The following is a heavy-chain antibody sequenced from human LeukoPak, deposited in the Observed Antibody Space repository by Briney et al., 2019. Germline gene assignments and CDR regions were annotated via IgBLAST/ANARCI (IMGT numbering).Heavy chain of an antibody. D-gene: IGHD2-15*01. CDR2: ISAYNGNT. CDR3: ARDRTRIYCSGGSCYGGPCQPFDP. Sequence: ASVKVSCKASGYTFTSYGISWVRQAPGQGLEWMGWISAYNGNTNYAQKLQGRVTMTTDTSTSTAYMELRSLRSDDTAVYYCARDRTRIYCSGGSCYGGPCQPFDPWGQGTLVTVSS. CDR1: GYTFTSYG. V-gene: IGHV1-18*01. J-gene: IGHJ5*02.